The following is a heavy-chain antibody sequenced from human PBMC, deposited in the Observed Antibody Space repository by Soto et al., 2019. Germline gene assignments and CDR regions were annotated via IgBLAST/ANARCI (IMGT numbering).Heavy chain of an antibody. J-gene: IGHJ4*02. CDR3: AREGYYGSGSPGIDY. V-gene: IGHV1-46*01. D-gene: IGHD3-10*01. CDR2: INPSGGST. Sequence: QVQLVQSGAEVKKPGASVKVSCKASGYTFTSYYMHWVRQAPGQGLESMGIINPSGGSTSYAQKFQGGVTMTMDTSTSTVDMELSRLRSEDTVVYYCAREGYYGSGSPGIDYWGQGTLVTVSS. CDR1: GYTFTSYY.